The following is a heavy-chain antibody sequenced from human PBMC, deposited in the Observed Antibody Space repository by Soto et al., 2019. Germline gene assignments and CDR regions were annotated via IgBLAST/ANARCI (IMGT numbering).Heavy chain of an antibody. CDR3: ARDTGDYVWGSYRLYYFDY. CDR1: CGSFSGYY. J-gene: IGHJ4*02. D-gene: IGHD3-16*02. CDR2: INHSGST. Sequence: SETLSLTCAFYCGSFSGYYWSWIRQPPGKGLEWIGEINHSGSTNYNPSLKSRVTISVDTSKNQFSLKLSSVTAADTAVYYCARDTGDYVWGSYRLYYFDYWGQGTLVTVSS. V-gene: IGHV4-34*01.